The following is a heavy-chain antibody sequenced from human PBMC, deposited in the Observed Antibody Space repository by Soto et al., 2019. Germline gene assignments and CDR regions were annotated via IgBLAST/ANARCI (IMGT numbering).Heavy chain of an antibody. V-gene: IGHV1-18*01. CDR3: AREPPRATAGLNYFDP. D-gene: IGHD6-13*01. Sequence: QVRLRQSGTEVKKPGASVKVSCKTSGYTFINFGIGWLRQAPGQGLEWMGWISPFNGHTHYAQKFQGRVSLTTDTSTSTAFLELRSLTYDDTAVYYCAREPPRATAGLNYFDPWGQGTRVTVSS. J-gene: IGHJ5*02. CDR1: GYTFINFG. CDR2: ISPFNGHT.